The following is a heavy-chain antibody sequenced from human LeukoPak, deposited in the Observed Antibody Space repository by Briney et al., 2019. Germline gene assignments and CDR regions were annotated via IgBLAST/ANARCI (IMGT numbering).Heavy chain of an antibody. CDR2: ISWNSGSI. D-gene: IGHD2-8*01. CDR1: GFTFDDYA. V-gene: IGHV3-9*01. Sequence: GRSLRLSCAASGFTFDDYAMHWVRQAPGKGLEWVSGISWNSGSIGYADSVKGRFTISRDNAKNSLYLQMNSLRAEDTALYYCAKDKGVNKYYFDYWGQGTLVTVSP. J-gene: IGHJ4*02. CDR3: AKDKGVNKYYFDY.